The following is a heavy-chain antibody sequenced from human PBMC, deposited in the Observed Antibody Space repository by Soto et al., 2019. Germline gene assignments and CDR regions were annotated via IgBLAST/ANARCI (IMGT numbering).Heavy chain of an antibody. CDR3: ARDSVSLTLFDS. J-gene: IGHJ4*02. D-gene: IGHD3-10*01. CDR1: GGSMSGYH. Sequence: SETLSLTCTVSGGSMSGYHWSWVRQPAGKGLEWIGRVHSTGSTDYNPSVESRITVSLDTSKKQFSLKLKSATAADTALYFCARDSVSLTLFDSWGQGILATVSS. V-gene: IGHV4-4*07. CDR2: VHSTGST.